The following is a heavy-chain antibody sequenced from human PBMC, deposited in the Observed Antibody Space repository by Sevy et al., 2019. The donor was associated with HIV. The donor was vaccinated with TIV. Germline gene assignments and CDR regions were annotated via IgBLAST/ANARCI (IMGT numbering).Heavy chain of an antibody. V-gene: IGHV3-23*01. D-gene: IGHD3-22*01. CDR3: AKEKSSGYFDY. CDR2: ISGSGDRT. Sequence: GGSLRLSCAASGFSFSTYDITWVRQAPGKGLEWLSGISGSGDRTYYADAVKGRFTIFRVNSENTLYLQMNSLKAEDTAVYFCAKEKSSGYFDYWGQGTLVTVSS. J-gene: IGHJ4*02. CDR1: GFSFSTYD.